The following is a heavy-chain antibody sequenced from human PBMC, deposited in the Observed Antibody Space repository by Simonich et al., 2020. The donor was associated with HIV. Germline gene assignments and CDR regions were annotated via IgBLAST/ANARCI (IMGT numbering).Heavy chain of an antibody. CDR2: INAGNGNT. D-gene: IGHD1-1*01. CDR1: GYTFTSYA. Sequence: QVQLVQSGGEVKKPGASVKVSCKASGYTFTSYAMHWVRQAPGQRLEWMGWINAGNGNTKYSQKFQDRVTITKDTSASTLYMELSSLRSEDTAVYYCARLGTAPDYYYGMDVWGQGTTVTVSS. CDR3: ARLGTAPDYYYGMDV. J-gene: IGHJ6*02. V-gene: IGHV1-3*01.